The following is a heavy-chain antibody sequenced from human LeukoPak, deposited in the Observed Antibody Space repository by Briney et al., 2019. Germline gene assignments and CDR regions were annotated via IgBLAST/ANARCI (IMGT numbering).Heavy chain of an antibody. V-gene: IGHV1-18*01. J-gene: IGHJ4*02. CDR1: GYTFTSYG. CDR2: ISAYNGNT. D-gene: IGHD6-19*01. Sequence: ASVKVSCKASGYTFTSYGIRWVRQAPGQGLEWMGWISAYNGNTNYAQKLQGRVAMTTDTSTSTAYMELRSLRSDDTAVYYCARDLAGYSSGWYFEWGQGTLVTVSS. CDR3: ARDLAGYSSGWYFE.